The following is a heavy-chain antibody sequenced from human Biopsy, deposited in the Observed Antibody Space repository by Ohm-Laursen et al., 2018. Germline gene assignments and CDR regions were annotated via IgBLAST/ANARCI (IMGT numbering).Heavy chain of an antibody. V-gene: IGHV4-59*01. J-gene: IGHJ6*02. D-gene: IGHD2/OR15-2a*01. CDR1: GGSISSDY. CDR2: IYYSGST. CDR3: ARATNSTGWPYYYFYGMDV. Sequence: GTLSLTCTVSGGSISSDYWSWIRQTPGKGLEWIEYIYYSGSTNYNPSLKSRVTISVDTSKNQFSLRLNSVTAADTAVYCCARATNSTGWPYYYFYGMDVWGQGTTVTVSS.